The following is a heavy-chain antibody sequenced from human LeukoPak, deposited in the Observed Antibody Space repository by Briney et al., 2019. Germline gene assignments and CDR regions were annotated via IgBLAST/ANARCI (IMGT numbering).Heavy chain of an antibody. CDR2: IIPIFGTA. CDR3: ARGVSTSPHANWFDP. CDR1: GGTFGSYA. V-gene: IGHV1-69*13. Sequence: SVKVSCKASGGTFGSYAISWVRQAPGQGLEWMGGIIPIFGTANYAQKFQGRVTITADESTSTAYMELSSLRSEDTVVYYCARGVSTSPHANWFDPWGQGTLVTVSS. D-gene: IGHD2-2*01. J-gene: IGHJ5*02.